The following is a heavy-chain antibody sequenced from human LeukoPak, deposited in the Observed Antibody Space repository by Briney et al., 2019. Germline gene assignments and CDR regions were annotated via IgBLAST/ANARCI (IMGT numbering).Heavy chain of an antibody. Sequence: SQTLSLTCTVSGGSISSGSYYWSWIRQPAGKGLEWIGRIYTSGSTNYSPSLKSRVTISVDTSKNQFSLKLSSVTAADTAVYYCARDRFPNYYMDVWGKGTTVTVSS. J-gene: IGHJ6*03. CDR2: IYTSGST. V-gene: IGHV4-61*02. CDR3: ARDRFPNYYMDV. CDR1: GGSISSGSYY. D-gene: IGHD3-10*01.